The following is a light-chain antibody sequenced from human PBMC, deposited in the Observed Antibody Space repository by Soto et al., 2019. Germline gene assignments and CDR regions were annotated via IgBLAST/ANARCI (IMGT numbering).Light chain of an antibody. Sequence: QSALTQPASVSGSPGQSITISCTGTSSDVGNYDLVSWFLHHPGKAPKLLIYEVNERPSGVSNRFSGSKSGNTASLTISGLQAEDEADYYCCSYAGPTTYYVFGPGTKLTVL. CDR2: EVN. CDR3: CSYAGPTTYYV. J-gene: IGLJ1*01. CDR1: SSDVGNYDL. V-gene: IGLV2-23*02.